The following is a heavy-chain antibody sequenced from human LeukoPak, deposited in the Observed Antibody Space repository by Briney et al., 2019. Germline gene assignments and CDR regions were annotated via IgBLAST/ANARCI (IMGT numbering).Heavy chain of an antibody. CDR2: INHSGST. Sequence: KPSETLSLTCAVYGGSFSGYYWSWIRQPPGKGLEWIGEINHSGSTNYNPSLKSRVTISVDTSKNQFSLKLSSVTAADTAVYYCARDRYSSKPFDYWGQGTLVTVSS. D-gene: IGHD6-13*01. V-gene: IGHV4-34*01. CDR1: GGSFSGYY. J-gene: IGHJ4*02. CDR3: ARDRYSSKPFDY.